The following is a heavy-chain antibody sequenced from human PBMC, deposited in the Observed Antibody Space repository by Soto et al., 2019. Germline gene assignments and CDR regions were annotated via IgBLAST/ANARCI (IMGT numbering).Heavy chain of an antibody. Sequence: GGSLRLSCAASGFTFSSYAMSWVRQAPGKGLEWVSAISGSGGSTYYADSVKGRFTTSRDNSKNTLYLQMNSLRAGDTAVYYCAKDRVVVVPAAGIDWGQGTLVTVSS. J-gene: IGHJ4*02. CDR3: AKDRVVVVPAAGID. CDR1: GFTFSSYA. D-gene: IGHD2-2*01. CDR2: ISGSGGST. V-gene: IGHV3-23*01.